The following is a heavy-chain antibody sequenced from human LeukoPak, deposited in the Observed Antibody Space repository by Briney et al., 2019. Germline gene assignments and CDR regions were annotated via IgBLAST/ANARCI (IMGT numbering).Heavy chain of an antibody. CDR1: GFTFSSHG. CDR3: AREGAWGNWYFDL. D-gene: IGHD3-16*01. V-gene: IGHV3-30*03. J-gene: IGHJ2*01. Sequence: GGSLRLSCAASGFTFSSHGMHWVRQAPGNGLEWVVVISADGATTIYAASVKGRFTISRDNSKNTVSLEMNSLREEDTAVYYCAREGAWGNWYFDLWGRGTLVTVSS. CDR2: ISADGATT.